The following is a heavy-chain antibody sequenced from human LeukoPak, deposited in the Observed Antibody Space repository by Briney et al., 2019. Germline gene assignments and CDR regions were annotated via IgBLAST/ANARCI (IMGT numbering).Heavy chain of an antibody. CDR1: GYTLTELS. CDR3: GRGFSIDY. D-gene: IGHD3-10*01. J-gene: IGHJ4*02. V-gene: IGHV1-24*01. Sequence: GASVKVSCRVSGYTLTELSIHWVRQGPGKGLEWMGGFDPEDGKTVYAQRFQGRVTVTKDTSTDTVYMELSSLTSEDTAVYYCGRGFSIDYWGQGTLVTVSS. CDR2: FDPEDGKT.